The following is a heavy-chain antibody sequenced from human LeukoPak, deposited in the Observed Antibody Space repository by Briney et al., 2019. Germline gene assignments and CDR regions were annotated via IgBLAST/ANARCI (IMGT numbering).Heavy chain of an antibody. Sequence: GGSLRLSCAASGFTVSSNYMSWVRQAPGKGLEWVSVIYSGGSTYYADSVKGRFTISRDNSKNTLYLQMNSLRAEDTAVYYCARDPDYYGMDVWGQGTTVTVPS. J-gene: IGHJ6*02. V-gene: IGHV3-66*02. CDR1: GFTVSSNY. CDR3: ARDPDYYGMDV. CDR2: IYSGGST.